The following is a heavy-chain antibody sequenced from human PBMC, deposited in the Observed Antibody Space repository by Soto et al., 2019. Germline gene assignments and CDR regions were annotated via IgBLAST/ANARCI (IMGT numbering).Heavy chain of an antibody. Sequence: GESLKISCAASGFTFSSYSMNWVRQAPGKGLEWVSYISSSSSTIYYADSVKGRFTISRDNAKNSLYLQMNNLRDEDTAVYYCARGPDYDFWSGYTYYGMDVWGQGTTVTVSS. J-gene: IGHJ6*02. CDR2: ISSSSSTI. CDR1: GFTFSSYS. V-gene: IGHV3-48*02. CDR3: ARGPDYDFWSGYTYYGMDV. D-gene: IGHD3-3*01.